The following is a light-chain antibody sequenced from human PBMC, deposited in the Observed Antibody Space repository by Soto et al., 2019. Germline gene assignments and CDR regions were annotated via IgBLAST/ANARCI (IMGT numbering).Light chain of an antibody. J-gene: IGLJ1*01. CDR3: SSFTSNSIPV. V-gene: IGLV2-14*01. Sequence: VLTQPASVSGSPGQSITLSCTGTSSDVGAYNYVSWYQHYPGKAPKLMIYEVRRRPSGVSDRFSGSKSGNTASLTISGLQAEDEADYYCSSFTSNSIPVFGPGTKVTVL. CDR1: SSDVGAYNY. CDR2: EVR.